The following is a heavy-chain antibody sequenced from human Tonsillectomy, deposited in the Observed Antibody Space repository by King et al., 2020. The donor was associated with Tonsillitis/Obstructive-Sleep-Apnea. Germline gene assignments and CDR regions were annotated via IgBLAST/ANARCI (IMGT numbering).Heavy chain of an antibody. J-gene: IGHJ6*03. CDR1: GFTFSSYA. D-gene: IGHD3-16*02. Sequence: VQLVESGGGLVQPGGSLRLSCSASGFTFSSYAMHWVRQAPGKGLEYVSAISSNGGSTYYADSVKGRFTISRDNSKNTLYLQMSSLRAEDTAVYYCVKLGVLSYYDFIWGSSRSLPDYYYYMDVWGKGTTVTVSS. CDR3: VKLGVLSYYDFIWGSSRSLPDYYYYMDV. V-gene: IGHV3-64D*06. CDR2: ISSNGGST.